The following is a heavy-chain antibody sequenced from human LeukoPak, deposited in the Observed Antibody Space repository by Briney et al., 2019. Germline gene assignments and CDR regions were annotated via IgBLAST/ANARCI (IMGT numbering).Heavy chain of an antibody. CDR1: GVIVSRNF. V-gene: IGHV3-53*01. J-gene: IGHJ5*02. D-gene: IGHD6-19*01. CDR3: ARGSGSGWPLDR. Sequence: GGSLRLSCAASGVIVSRNFMSWVRQAPGKGLQWVAIMYAGGTTDYSDSVRGRFHISRDSSNNTLSLQIHSLRVEDTAVYYCARGSGSGWPLDRWGQGALVTVSS. CDR2: MYAGGTT.